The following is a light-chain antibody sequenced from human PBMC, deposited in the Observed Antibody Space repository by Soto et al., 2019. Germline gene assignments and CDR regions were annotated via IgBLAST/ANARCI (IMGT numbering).Light chain of an antibody. CDR3: QQRSNWIT. J-gene: IGKJ5*01. V-gene: IGKV3-11*01. CDR2: DAS. CDR1: QSVSTY. Sequence: IVVTQSPSTLSLSPGERATLSCRASQSVSTYLGWYQQKPGQAPRLLIYDASNRATGIPARFSGSGSGTDFTLTISSLEPEDFAVYYCQQRSNWITFGQGTRLE.